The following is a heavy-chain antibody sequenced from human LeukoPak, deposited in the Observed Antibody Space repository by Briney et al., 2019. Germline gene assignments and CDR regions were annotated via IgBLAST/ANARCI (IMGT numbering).Heavy chain of an antibody. V-gene: IGHV3-7*01. CDR3: ARARITMVRGVISRRNYFDY. CDR1: GFTFSSYW. Sequence: GGSLRLSCAASGFTFSSYWMSWVRQAPGKGLEWVANIKQDGSEKYYVDSVKGRFTISRDNAKNSLYLQMNSLRAEDTAVYYCARARITMVRGVISRRNYFDYWGQGTLVTASS. D-gene: IGHD3-10*01. CDR2: IKQDGSEK. J-gene: IGHJ4*02.